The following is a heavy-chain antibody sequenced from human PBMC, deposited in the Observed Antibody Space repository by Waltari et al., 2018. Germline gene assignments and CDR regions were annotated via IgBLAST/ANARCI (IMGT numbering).Heavy chain of an antibody. CDR3: AKDRSYGHSLAN. CDR2: IHACGNT. Sequence: EVLLMESGGGLLQRGGSLRLSCAASGFAVRSIYMNWVRQAPGRGLEWVSGIHACGNTYYADSVQGRFTISRDNSKNTLYLQMNSLRAEDTAVYYCAKDRSYGHSLANWGQGTLVTVSS. V-gene: IGHV3-53*01. D-gene: IGHD4-17*01. CDR1: GFAVRSIY. J-gene: IGHJ4*02.